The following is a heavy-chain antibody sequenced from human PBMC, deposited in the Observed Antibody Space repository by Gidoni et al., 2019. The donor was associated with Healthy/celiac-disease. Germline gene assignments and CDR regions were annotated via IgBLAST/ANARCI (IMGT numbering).Heavy chain of an antibody. Sequence: QVQPVQSGAEAKQPGSSVKVSCQAAGGTFSSYAISWVRQAPGQGLKWMGGIIPIFGTANYAQKFQGRVTITADESTSTAYMELSSLRSEDTAVYYCALLVAATHFDLWGRGTLVTVSS. CDR3: ALLVAATHFDL. CDR1: GGTFSSYA. J-gene: IGHJ2*01. CDR2: IIPIFGTA. D-gene: IGHD2-15*01. V-gene: IGHV1-69*01.